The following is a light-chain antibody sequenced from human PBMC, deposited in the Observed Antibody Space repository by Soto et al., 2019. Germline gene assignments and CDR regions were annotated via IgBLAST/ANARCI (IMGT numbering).Light chain of an antibody. CDR1: SSNIGSNT. CDR2: RNN. V-gene: IGLV1-44*01. Sequence: QSVLTQLPSASGTPGQRVTLSCSGSSSNIGSNTVNWYQQLPGTAPKLLIYRNNQRPSGVPDRFYGSKSGTSASLAISGLQSEDEADYYCAAWDDSLNGYVFGTGTKVTVL. CDR3: AAWDDSLNGYV. J-gene: IGLJ1*01.